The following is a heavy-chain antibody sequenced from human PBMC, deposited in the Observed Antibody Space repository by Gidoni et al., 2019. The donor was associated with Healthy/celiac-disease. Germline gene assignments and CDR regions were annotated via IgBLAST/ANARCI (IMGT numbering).Heavy chain of an antibody. J-gene: IGHJ4*02. CDR3: ARHNDDSSGYYYFDY. CDR2: IYYSGST. Sequence: QLQLQESGPGLVKPSETLSLTCTVPGGSISSSSYYWGWIRQPPGKGLEWIGSIYYSGSTYYNPSLKSRVTISVDTSKNQFSLKLSSVTAADTAVYYCARHNDDSSGYYYFDYWGQGTLVTVSS. V-gene: IGHV4-39*01. CDR1: GGSISSSSYY. D-gene: IGHD3-22*01.